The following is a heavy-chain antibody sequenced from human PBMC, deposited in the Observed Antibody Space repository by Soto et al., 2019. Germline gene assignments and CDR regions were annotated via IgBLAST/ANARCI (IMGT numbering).Heavy chain of an antibody. J-gene: IGHJ2*01. D-gene: IGHD1-7*01. V-gene: IGHV4-31*03. Sequence: QVQLQESGPGLVTPSQTLSLTCTVSGGSINSGDYLWSWIRQHPGEGLEWIGYIHNSGNAYFNPSLKIRTTLSIDTSTNQFSLNLDSATAADTAVYYCASGPGTTRYFDPWGRGTLVTVSS. CDR1: GGSINSGDYL. CDR3: ASGPGTTRYFDP. CDR2: IHNSGNA.